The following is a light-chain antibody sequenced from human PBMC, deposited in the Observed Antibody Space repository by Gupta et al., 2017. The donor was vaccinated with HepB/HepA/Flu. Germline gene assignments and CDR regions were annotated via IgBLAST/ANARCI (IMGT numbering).Light chain of an antibody. V-gene: IGLV2-11*01. CDR3: WSYAGGYNLV. CDR1: SSDVGAYNY. CDR2: DVD. Sequence: QFALTQPRSVSGSPGQSVTISCTGTSSDVGAYNYVSWYQQHPGKAPKLIIYDVDGRPSGIPNRFSGFKSGNTASLTISGLQPDDEGDYFCWSYAGGYNLVFGGGTTVTV. J-gene: IGLJ2*01.